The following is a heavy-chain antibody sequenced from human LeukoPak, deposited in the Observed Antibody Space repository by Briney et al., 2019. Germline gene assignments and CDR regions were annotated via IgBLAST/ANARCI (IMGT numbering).Heavy chain of an antibody. J-gene: IGHJ6*03. CDR3: ARESSSSRYFMDV. V-gene: IGHV4-39*07. CDR2: IHYSGST. Sequence: PSETLSLTCSVSGGSTRTSSSYWGWVRQPPGEGLEWIGSIHYSGSTYKNPSLKSRVTISMDTSGSQFSLKVTSLTAADSAVYFCARESSSSRYFMDVWGRGTTVTVSS. CDR1: GGSTRTSSSY. D-gene: IGHD6-6*01.